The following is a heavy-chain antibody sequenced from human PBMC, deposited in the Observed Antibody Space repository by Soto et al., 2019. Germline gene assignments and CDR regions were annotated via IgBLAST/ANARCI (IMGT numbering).Heavy chain of an antibody. V-gene: IGHV4-34*01. J-gene: IGHJ6*02. CDR1: GGSFSGYY. Sequence: QVQLQQWGAGLLKPSETLSLTCAVYGGSFSGYYWSWIRQPPGKGLEWIGEINHSGSTYYNPSLKSRVTISVDRSKNQFSLKLSSVTAADTAVYYCARDLQGDYFGMDVWGQGTTVTVSS. D-gene: IGHD4-4*01. CDR2: INHSGST. CDR3: ARDLQGDYFGMDV.